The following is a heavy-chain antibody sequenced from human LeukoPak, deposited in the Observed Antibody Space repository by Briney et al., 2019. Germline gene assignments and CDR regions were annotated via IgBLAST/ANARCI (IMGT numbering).Heavy chain of an antibody. V-gene: IGHV3-23*01. J-gene: IGHJ4*02. CDR1: GFTFSNYA. CDR3: ANNGEYSSGWYGAAGY. CDR2: ISGSGGST. Sequence: GGSLRLSCAASGFTFSNYAMSWVRQAPGKGLEWVSGISGSGGSTSYADSVKGRFTISRDNSKNTLYLQMNSLRAEDTAVYYCANNGEYSSGWYGAAGYWGQGTLVTVSS. D-gene: IGHD6-19*01.